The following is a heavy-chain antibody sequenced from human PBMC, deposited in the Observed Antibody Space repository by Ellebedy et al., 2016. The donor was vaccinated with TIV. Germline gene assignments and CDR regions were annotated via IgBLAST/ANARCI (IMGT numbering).Heavy chain of an antibody. D-gene: IGHD3-16*01. V-gene: IGHV3-74*01. J-gene: IGHJ4*02. Sequence: GESLKISCAASGFTFSSYTMNWVRQAPGKGLEWVSRIASAGTTTGYADSVKGRFTVSRDHAKSTLYLDMGSLRAEDTAVYYCATPVGRFSGSYVYWGQGTLVTVSS. CDR1: GFTFSSYT. CDR2: IASAGTTT. CDR3: ATPVGRFSGSYVY.